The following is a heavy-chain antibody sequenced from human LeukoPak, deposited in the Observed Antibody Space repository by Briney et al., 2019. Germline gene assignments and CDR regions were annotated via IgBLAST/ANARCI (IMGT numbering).Heavy chain of an antibody. J-gene: IGHJ4*02. V-gene: IGHV3-30-3*01. D-gene: IGHD3-22*01. CDR1: GFIFSNYV. CDR3: ARGLHYYYDSSGYQPFDY. Sequence: GGSLRLPCAASGFIFSNYVMHWVRQAPGKGLEWVAVISYDGNNKNYADSVKGRFTISRDNSKNTLYLQMNSLRAEDTAVYYCARGLHYYYDSSGYQPFDYWGQGTLVTVSS. CDR2: ISYDGNNK.